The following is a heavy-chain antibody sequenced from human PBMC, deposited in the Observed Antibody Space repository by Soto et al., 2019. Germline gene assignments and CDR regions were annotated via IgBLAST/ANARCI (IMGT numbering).Heavy chain of an antibody. V-gene: IGHV3-30-3*01. CDR1: GFTFDYYS. CDR2: ISYEGSNK. CDR3: ARPHIHSACNDGFDI. J-gene: IGHJ3*02. Sequence: QVQLVESGGGVVQPGRSLRLSCAALGFTFDYYSMHWVRQAPGKGLEWVALISYEGSNKYYADSVKGPFTISRDHAKNTLFLEVNSLSTEDTAVYYCARPHIHSACNDGFDIWGQGTMVTVSS. D-gene: IGHD2-21*01.